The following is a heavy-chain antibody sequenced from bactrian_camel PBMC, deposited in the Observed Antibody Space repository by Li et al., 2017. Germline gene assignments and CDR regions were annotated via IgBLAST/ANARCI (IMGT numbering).Heavy chain of an antibody. V-gene: IGHV3S55*01. CDR1: GYTYHSYY. Sequence: HVQQVESGGGPVQAGGSLRLSCAGFGYTYHSYYMGWFRQVPGKEREGVAAHGTDGSTMYDDSVKGRFTISSNYAKNMLYLQMNSLRPEDTAVYYCAADKGVTVGGKWYFTFEYNYWGQGTQVTVS. CDR3: AADKGVTVGGKWYFTFEYNY. J-gene: IGHJ4*01. D-gene: IGHD2*01. CDR2: HGTDGST.